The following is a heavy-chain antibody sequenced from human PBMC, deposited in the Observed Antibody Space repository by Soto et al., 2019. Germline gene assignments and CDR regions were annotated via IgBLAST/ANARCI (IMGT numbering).Heavy chain of an antibody. CDR1: RYTFTSYD. D-gene: IGHD3-10*01. CDR2: MNPNSGNT. V-gene: IGHV1-8*01. J-gene: IGHJ4*02. Sequence: QVQLVQSGAEVKKPGASVKVSCKASRYTFTSYDINCVRQATGQGLKWMGWMNPNSGNTGYAQKFQDRVTTSRNTSISTAYMELSSLRSEDTAVYYCARDMGVWFGDISQKQALECWGQGTLVTVSS. CDR3: ARDMGVWFGDISQKQALEC.